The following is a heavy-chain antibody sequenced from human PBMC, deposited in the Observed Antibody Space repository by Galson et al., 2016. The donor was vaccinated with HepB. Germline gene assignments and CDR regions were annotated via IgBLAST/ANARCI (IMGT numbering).Heavy chain of an antibody. CDR3: VKGVSTTWHRSQGDY. J-gene: IGHJ4*02. Sequence: SLRLSCAASGFNFRGYWVSWVRQAPGKGLEYVSAISSNGGSTYYADSVKGRFTISRDNSTTTLYLQMSSLRAEDTAVYYCVKGVSTTWHRSQGDYWSQGTLVTVSA. V-gene: IGHV3-64D*09. CDR2: ISSNGGST. D-gene: IGHD3-10*01. CDR1: GFNFRGYW.